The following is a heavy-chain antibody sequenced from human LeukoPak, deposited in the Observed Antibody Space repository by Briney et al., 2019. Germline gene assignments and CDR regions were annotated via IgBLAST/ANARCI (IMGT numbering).Heavy chain of an antibody. CDR2: IYTSGST. CDR3: ARLGGGPAAIYYYYYYMDV. J-gene: IGHJ6*03. CDR1: GGSISSHY. V-gene: IGHV4-4*07. D-gene: IGHD2-2*01. Sequence: SETLSLTCAVSGGSISSHYWSWIRQPAGKGLEWIGRIYTSGSTNYNPSLKSRVTISVDTSKNQFSLKLSSVTAADTAVYYCARLGGGPAAIYYYYYYMDVWGKGTTVTVSS.